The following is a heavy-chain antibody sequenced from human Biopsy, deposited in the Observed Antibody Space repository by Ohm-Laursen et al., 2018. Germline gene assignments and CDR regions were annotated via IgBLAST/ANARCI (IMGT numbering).Heavy chain of an antibody. CDR3: ARGSSYGYDFDY. CDR1: DGSINSYY. D-gene: IGHD5-18*01. CDR2: IYYSGST. J-gene: IGHJ4*02. Sequence: TLSLTCAVSDGSINSYYWNWIRQPPGKRLEWIGNIYYSGSTNFNPSLKSRVTISVDTSKNQFPLKLSSVTAADTAVYFCARGSSYGYDFDYWGQGTLVAVSS. V-gene: IGHV4-59*01.